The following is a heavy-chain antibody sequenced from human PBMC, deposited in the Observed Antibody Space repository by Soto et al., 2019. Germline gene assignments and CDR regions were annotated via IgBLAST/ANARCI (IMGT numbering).Heavy chain of an antibody. D-gene: IGHD4-17*01. CDR2: ISGSGGST. CDR3: ASNGDDPVRAFDI. Sequence: PGGSLRLSCAASGFTFSSYAMSWVRQAPGKGLEWVSAISGSGGSTYYADSVKGRFTISRDNSKNTLYLQMNSLRAEDTAVYYCASNGDDPVRAFDIWGQGTMVTVSS. J-gene: IGHJ3*02. CDR1: GFTFSSYA. V-gene: IGHV3-23*01.